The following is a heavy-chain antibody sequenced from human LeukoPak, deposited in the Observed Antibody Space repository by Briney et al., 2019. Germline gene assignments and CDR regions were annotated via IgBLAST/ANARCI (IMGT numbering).Heavy chain of an antibody. V-gene: IGHV4-39*07. Sequence: SETLSLTCTVSGGSISSGGYYWSWIRQPPGKGLEWIGEINHSGSTNYNPSLKSRVTISVDTSKNQFSLKLSSVTAADTAVYYCARGQIRFLEWLSPTNNWFDPWGQGTLVTVSS. CDR2: INHSGST. J-gene: IGHJ5*02. CDR1: GGSISSGGYY. CDR3: ARGQIRFLEWLSPTNNWFDP. D-gene: IGHD3-3*01.